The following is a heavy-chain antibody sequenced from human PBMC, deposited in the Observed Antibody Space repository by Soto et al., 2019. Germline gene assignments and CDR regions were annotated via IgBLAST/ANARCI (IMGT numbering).Heavy chain of an antibody. CDR3: ARDGYSYGPYYYYYGMDV. D-gene: IGHD5-18*01. CDR2: IIPIFGTA. J-gene: IGHJ6*02. CDR1: GCTFSSYA. V-gene: IGHV1-69*13. Sequence: AAVKVSCKASGCTFSSYAISWVRQAPGQGLEWMGGIIPIFGTANYAQKFQGRVTITADESTSTAYMELSSLRSEDTAVYYCARDGYSYGPYYYYYGMDVWGQGTTVTVSS.